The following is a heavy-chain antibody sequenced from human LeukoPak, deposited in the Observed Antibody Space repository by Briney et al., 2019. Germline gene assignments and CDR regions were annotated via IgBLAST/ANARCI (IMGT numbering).Heavy chain of an antibody. V-gene: IGHV4-4*07. J-gene: IGHJ3*02. D-gene: IGHD3-22*01. CDR1: GGSISSYY. CDR2: IYTSGST. Sequence: SETLSLTCTVSGGSISSYYWSWIRQPAGKGLEWIGRIYTSGSTNYNPSLKSRVTMSVDTSKNQFSLKLSSATAADTAVYYCARDGSSGPMGAFDIWGQGTMVTVSS. CDR3: ARDGSSGPMGAFDI.